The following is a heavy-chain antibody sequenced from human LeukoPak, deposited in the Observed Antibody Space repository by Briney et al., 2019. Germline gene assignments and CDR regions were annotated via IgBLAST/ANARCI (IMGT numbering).Heavy chain of an antibody. CDR2: INHSGST. V-gene: IGHV4-34*01. CDR1: GGSFSGYC. Sequence: PSETLSLTCAVYGGSFSGYCWCWIRQPPGKGLEWIGEINHSGSTNYNPSLKSRVTISVDTSKNQFSLKLSSVTAADTAVYYWGRGYCSGGSCYEQGKDYWGQGTLVTVSS. CDR3: GRGYCSGGSCYEQGKDY. J-gene: IGHJ4*02. D-gene: IGHD2-15*01.